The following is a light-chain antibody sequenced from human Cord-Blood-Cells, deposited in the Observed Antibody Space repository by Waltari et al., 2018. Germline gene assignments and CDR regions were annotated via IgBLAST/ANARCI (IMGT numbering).Light chain of an antibody. CDR1: QDISNY. Sequence: DIQMTQSPSSLSASVGDRVTITCQASQDISNYLNWYQQKPGKAPKLLIYDASNLETGVPSRVSGSGSGTDFTCTISSLQPEDIATYYCQQYDNLSIFTFGPGTKVDIK. V-gene: IGKV1-33*01. J-gene: IGKJ3*01. CDR2: DAS. CDR3: QQYDNLSIFT.